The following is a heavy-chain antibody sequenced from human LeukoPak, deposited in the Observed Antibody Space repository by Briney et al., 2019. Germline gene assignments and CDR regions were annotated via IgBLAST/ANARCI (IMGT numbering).Heavy chain of an antibody. CDR3: AREAPAENSGWFFDY. V-gene: IGHV3-64*01. J-gene: IGHJ4*02. Sequence: PGRSLRLSCAASGFTFSSYAMHWVRQAPGKGLEYVSAISSNGINTDYANSVKGRLTISRDNSKNTLFLQMGSLRVEDMAVYYCAREAPAENSGWFFDYWGQGTLVAVSS. CDR1: GFTFSSYA. D-gene: IGHD2/OR15-2a*01. CDR2: ISSNGINT.